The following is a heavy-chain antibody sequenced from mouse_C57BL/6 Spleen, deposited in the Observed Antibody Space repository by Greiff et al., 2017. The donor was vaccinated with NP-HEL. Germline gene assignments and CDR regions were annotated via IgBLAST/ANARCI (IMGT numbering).Heavy chain of an antibody. CDR3: ARGPTTVVATDWYFDV. V-gene: IGHV1-82*01. D-gene: IGHD1-1*01. J-gene: IGHJ1*03. Sequence: QVQLQQSGPELVKPGASVKISCKASGYAFSSSWMNWVKQRPVQGLEWIGRIYPGDGDTNYNGKFKGKATLTADKSSSTAYMQLSSLTSEDSAVYFCARGPTTVVATDWYFDVWGTGTTVTVSS. CDR2: IYPGDGDT. CDR1: GYAFSSSW.